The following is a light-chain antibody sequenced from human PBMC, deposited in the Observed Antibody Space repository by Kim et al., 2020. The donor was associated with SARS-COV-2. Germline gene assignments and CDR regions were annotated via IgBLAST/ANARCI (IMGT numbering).Light chain of an antibody. V-gene: IGLV1-40*01. J-gene: IGLJ1*01. CDR3: QSYDTSLSGYV. CDR1: SSNIGAGYD. Sequence: RVTISCPGSSSNIGAGYDVHWYQQLPGTAPKVLIYAYNNRPSGVPDRFSGSKSGTSASLAITGLQAEDEADYYCQSYDTSLSGYVFGTGTKVTVL. CDR2: AYN.